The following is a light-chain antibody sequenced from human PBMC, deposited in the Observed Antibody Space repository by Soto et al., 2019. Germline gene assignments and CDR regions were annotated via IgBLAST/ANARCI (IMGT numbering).Light chain of an antibody. CDR1: SGSIASNY. J-gene: IGLJ2*01. V-gene: IGLV6-57*01. CDR3: QSYDSSNHVV. CDR2: EDN. Sequence: NFMLTQPHSVSESPVKTVTISCTRSSGSIASNYVQWYQQRPGSSPTTVIYEDNQTPSGVPDRFSGSIDSSSNSASLTISGLKTEDEADYYCQSYDSSNHVVFGGGTKLTVL.